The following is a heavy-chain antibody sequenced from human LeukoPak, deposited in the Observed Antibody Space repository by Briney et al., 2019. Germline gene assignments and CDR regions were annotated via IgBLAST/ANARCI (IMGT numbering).Heavy chain of an antibody. CDR2: MNTNSGNT. CDR1: GSTFTSYD. D-gene: IGHD2-15*01. V-gene: IGHV1-8*03. J-gene: IGHJ5*02. Sequence: GASVKVSCKASGSTFTSYDINWVRQATGQGLEWMGWMNTNSGNTGYAQKFQGRVTITRNTSISTAYMELSSLRSEDTAVYYCARVGQALRARYCSGGSCKFDPWGQGTLVTVSS. CDR3: ARVGQALRARYCSGGSCKFDP.